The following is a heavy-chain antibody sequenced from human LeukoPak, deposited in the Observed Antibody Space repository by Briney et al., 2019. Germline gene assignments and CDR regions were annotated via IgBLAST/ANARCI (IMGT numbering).Heavy chain of an antibody. D-gene: IGHD6-13*01. Sequence: ASVKVSCKASGYTFTSYGISWVRQAPGQGLEWMGWMNPNSGNTGYAQKFQGRVTITRNTSISTAYMELSSLRSEDTAVYYCARGIAAAWGLYYYYYYMDVWGKGTTVTVSS. CDR1: GYTFTSYG. CDR3: ARGIAAAWGLYYYYYYMDV. CDR2: MNPNSGNT. J-gene: IGHJ6*03. V-gene: IGHV1-8*03.